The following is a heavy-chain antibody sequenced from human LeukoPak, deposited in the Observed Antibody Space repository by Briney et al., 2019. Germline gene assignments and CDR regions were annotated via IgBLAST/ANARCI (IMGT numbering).Heavy chain of an antibody. V-gene: IGHV4-39*07. CDR2: IYYSGRT. D-gene: IGHD6-19*01. CDR1: GGSISSSSYY. J-gene: IGHJ4*02. Sequence: SETLSLTCTVSGGSISSSSYYWGWIRQPPEKGLECIGSIYYSGRTYYNPSLKSRVTISVDTSKNHFSLKLSSVTAADTAVYCCARILYSSNIDYWGQGTLVTVSS. CDR3: ARILYSSNIDY.